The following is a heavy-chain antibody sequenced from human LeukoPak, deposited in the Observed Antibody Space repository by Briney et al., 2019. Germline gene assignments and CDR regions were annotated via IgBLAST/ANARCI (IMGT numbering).Heavy chain of an antibody. CDR2: IYYSGST. V-gene: IGHV4-59*01. Sequence: SETLSLTCTVSGGSISSYYWSWIRQPSGKGLEWIGYIYYSGSTNYNPSLKSRVTISVDTSKNQFSLKLSSVTAADTAVYYCARSQNYYGSGDYWSQGTLVTVSS. J-gene: IGHJ4*02. D-gene: IGHD3-10*01. CDR3: ARSQNYYGSGDY. CDR1: GGSISSYY.